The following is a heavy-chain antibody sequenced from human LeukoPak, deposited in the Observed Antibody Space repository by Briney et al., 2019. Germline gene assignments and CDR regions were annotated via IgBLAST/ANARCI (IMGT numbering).Heavy chain of an antibody. CDR3: AEFVGTGS. J-gene: IGHJ5*02. CDR2: ISGGGDST. CDR1: EFTFSSNA. V-gene: IGHV3-23*01. Sequence: GGSLRLSRAASEFTFSSNAMNWVRKAPGKGLEWVSGISGGGDSTYFADSVKGRFTISRDNSKNTLYLQMNSLRAEDTAVYYCAEFVGTGSWGQGTLVTVSS.